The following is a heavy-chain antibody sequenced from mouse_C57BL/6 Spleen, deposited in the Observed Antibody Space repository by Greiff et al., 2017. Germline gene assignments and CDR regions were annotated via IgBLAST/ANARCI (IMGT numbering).Heavy chain of an antibody. J-gene: IGHJ3*01. V-gene: IGHV1-80*01. CDR1: GFAFSSYW. CDR2: IYPGDGDT. Sequence: VQLLQSGAELVKPGASVKISCTASGFAFSSYWMNWVKQRPGKGLEWIGQIYPGDGDTKYNGKFKGKATLTADKSSSTAYMQLSSLTSEDSAVCFCAGRDDYAFADWGKGTLVTVAA. D-gene: IGHD2-4*01. CDR3: AGRDDYAFAD.